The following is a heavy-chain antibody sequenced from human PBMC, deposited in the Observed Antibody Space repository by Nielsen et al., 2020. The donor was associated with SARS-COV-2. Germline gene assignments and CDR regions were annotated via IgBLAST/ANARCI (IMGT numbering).Heavy chain of an antibody. V-gene: IGHV4-34*01. D-gene: IGHD3-10*01. CDR3: ARRGSF. Sequence: SETLSLTCAVYGGSFSGYYWSWIRQPPGKGLEWIGEINHSGSTNYNPSLKSRVTISVDTSKNQFSLKLSSVTAADTAVYYCARRGSFWGQGTLVTVSS. CDR1: GGSFSGYY. J-gene: IGHJ4*02. CDR2: INHSGST.